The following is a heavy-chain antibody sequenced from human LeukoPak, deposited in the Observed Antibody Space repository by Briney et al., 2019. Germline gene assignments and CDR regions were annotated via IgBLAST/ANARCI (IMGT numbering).Heavy chain of an antibody. V-gene: IGHV4-39*01. CDR3: ARVGAWIQLGYFDY. CDR2: ICYSGTT. J-gene: IGHJ4*02. Sequence: PSETLSLTCTVSGGSIRNNNYYWGWIRQPPGKGLEWIGSICYSGTTYYNPSLKSRVTMSVDTSKNQFSLKLSSVTVTDTAVYYCARVGAWIQLGYFDYWGQGTLVTVSS. D-gene: IGHD5-18*01. CDR1: GGSIRNNNYY.